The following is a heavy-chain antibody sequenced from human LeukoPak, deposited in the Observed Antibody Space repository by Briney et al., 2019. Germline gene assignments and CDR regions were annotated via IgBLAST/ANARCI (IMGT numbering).Heavy chain of an antibody. D-gene: IGHD3-9*01. Sequence: SETLSLTCTVSGGSISSYYGSWIRQPPGKGLEWIGYIYYSGSTNYNPSLKSRVTISVDTSKNQISLKLTSVTAADTAVYYCARGGATYYDILAGFFDYWGQGTLVSVSS. CDR2: IYYSGST. CDR3: ARGGATYYDILAGFFDY. V-gene: IGHV4-59*01. J-gene: IGHJ4*02. CDR1: GGSISSYY.